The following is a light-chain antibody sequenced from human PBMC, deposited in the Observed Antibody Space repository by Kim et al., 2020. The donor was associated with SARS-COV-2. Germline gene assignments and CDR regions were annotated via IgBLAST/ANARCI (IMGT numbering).Light chain of an antibody. CDR2: QGS. V-gene: IGLV3-1*01. CDR1: KLGDKY. J-gene: IGLJ3*02. CDR3: QAWDSSTWV. Sequence: SVSPGQTASITCSGDKLGDKYACWYQQKPGQSPVLVIYQGSKRPSGIPERFSGSNSGNTATLTISGTQAMDEADYYCQAWDSSTWVFGGGTKLTVL.